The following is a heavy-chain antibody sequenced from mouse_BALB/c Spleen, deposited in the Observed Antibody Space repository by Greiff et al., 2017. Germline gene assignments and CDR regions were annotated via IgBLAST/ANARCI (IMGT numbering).Heavy chain of an antibody. CDR3: ARCYYGNYDYAMDY. V-gene: IGHV1-18*01. CDR1: GYTFTDYN. D-gene: IGHD2-1*01. CDR2: INPNNGGT. J-gene: IGHJ4*01. Sequence: EVQLQQSGPELVKPGASVKIPCKASGYTFTDYNMDWVKQSHGKSLEWIGDINPNNGGTIYNQKFKGKATLTVDKSSSTAYMELRSLTSEDTAVYYCARCYYGNYDYAMDYWGQGTSVTVSS.